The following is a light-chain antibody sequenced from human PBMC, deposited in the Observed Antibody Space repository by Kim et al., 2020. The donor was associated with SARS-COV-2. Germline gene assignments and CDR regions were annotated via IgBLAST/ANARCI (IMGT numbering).Light chain of an antibody. CDR3: AAWDDSLKGSVV. Sequence: RVTISCSGSSSNIGSNTVNWYQQLPGTAPKLLIYSNNQRPSGVPDRFSGSKSGTSASLAISGLQSEDEADYYCAAWDDSLKGSVVFGGGTQLTVL. J-gene: IGLJ2*01. CDR2: SNN. CDR1: SSNIGSNT. V-gene: IGLV1-44*01.